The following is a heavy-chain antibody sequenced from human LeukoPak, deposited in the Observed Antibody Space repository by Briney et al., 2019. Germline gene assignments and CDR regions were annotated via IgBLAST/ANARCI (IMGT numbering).Heavy chain of an antibody. V-gene: IGHV3-30-3*01. J-gene: IGHJ4*02. CDR1: GFTFSGYP. Sequence: GGSLRLSCAASGFTFSGYPIHWVRQAPGKGLEWVAVISYDGSNKYYADSVKGRFTISRDNAKNSLYLQMNSLRAEDTAVYYCAREMYSSSSSIDYWGQGTLVTVSS. CDR2: ISYDGSNK. D-gene: IGHD6-6*01. CDR3: AREMYSSSSSIDY.